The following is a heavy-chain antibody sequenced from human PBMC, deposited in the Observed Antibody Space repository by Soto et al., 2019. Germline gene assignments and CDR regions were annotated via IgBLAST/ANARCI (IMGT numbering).Heavy chain of an antibody. CDR3: AKDWNWGSTSCYGFDY. J-gene: IGHJ4*02. Sequence: GGSLRLSCAASGFIFSGYGMHWVRQAPGKGLEYVAVISYDGTNKYYADSVKGRFTISRDNSKNTLYLQMNSLRAEDTAVYYCAKDWNWGSTSCYGFDYWGQGALVTVSS. D-gene: IGHD2-2*01. CDR2: ISYDGTNK. V-gene: IGHV3-30*18. CDR1: GFIFSGYG.